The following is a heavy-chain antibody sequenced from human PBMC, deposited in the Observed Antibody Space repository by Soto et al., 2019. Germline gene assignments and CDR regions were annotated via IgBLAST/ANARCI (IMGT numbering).Heavy chain of an antibody. V-gene: IGHV3-23*01. CDR2: ISGSGGST. D-gene: IGHD3-3*01. Sequence: PGGSLRLSCAASGFTFSSYAMSWVRQAPGKGLEWVSAISGSGGSTYYADSVKGRFTISRDNSKNTLYLQMNSLRAEDTAVYYCAKVFPLRFLEWPAPNMDVWGKGTTVTVSS. CDR1: GFTFSSYA. J-gene: IGHJ6*03. CDR3: AKVFPLRFLEWPAPNMDV.